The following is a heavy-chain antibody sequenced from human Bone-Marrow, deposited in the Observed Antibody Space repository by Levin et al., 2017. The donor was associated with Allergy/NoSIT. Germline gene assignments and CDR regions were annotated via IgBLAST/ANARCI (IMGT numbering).Heavy chain of an antibody. J-gene: IGHJ4*02. CDR1: GDSLRSSY. CDR3: ARSLRRENFDY. Sequence: SQTLSLTCTVSGDSLRSSYWSWIRQPPGKRLEWIAYISYSGSTNYNPSLKSRVTLSVDTSKNHFSLNLTSVTAADTAVYYCARSLRRENFDYWGQGILVTVSS. CDR2: ISYSGST. D-gene: IGHD5-24*01. V-gene: IGHV4-59*01.